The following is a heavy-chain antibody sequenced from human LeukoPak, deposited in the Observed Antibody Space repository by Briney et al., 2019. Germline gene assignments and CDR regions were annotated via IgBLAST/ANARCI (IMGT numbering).Heavy chain of an antibody. CDR3: AKGSSGYFFDL. J-gene: IGHJ4*02. Sequence: GGSLRLSCAASGFTFSSYAMSWVRQAPGKGLEWVSAISGSGGSTYYADSVKGRFTVSRDNSKNTLFLQMNSLRAEDTALYYCAKGSSGYFFDLWGQGTLVTVSS. D-gene: IGHD3-22*01. V-gene: IGHV3-23*01. CDR2: ISGSGGST. CDR1: GFTFSSYA.